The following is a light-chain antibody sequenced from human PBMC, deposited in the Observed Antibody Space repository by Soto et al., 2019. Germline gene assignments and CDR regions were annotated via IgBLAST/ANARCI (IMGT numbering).Light chain of an antibody. CDR2: GNN. Sequence: QSVLTQPPSVSGAPGQRVTISCTGRSSNIGAGYDLHWYQQLPGTAPKLLIYGNNNRPSGVPDRFSASKSGTSASLAITGLQAEDEVDYYCQSYDSSLSGPVFGGGTKLTVL. J-gene: IGLJ3*02. CDR1: SSNIGAGYD. CDR3: QSYDSSLSGPV. V-gene: IGLV1-40*01.